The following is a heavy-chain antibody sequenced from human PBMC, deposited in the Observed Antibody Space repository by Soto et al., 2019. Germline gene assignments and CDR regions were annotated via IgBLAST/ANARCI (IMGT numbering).Heavy chain of an antibody. Sequence: SETLSLTCAVSGGSIGNGGDSWSWIRQPPGKGLEWIGYMYHSGSTYYNPSLKSRVTISIDRSKNQFSLKLSSVTAADTAVYYCARVPDYWGQGTLVTVSS. V-gene: IGHV4-30-2*01. CDR3: ARVPDY. CDR1: GGSIGNGGDS. D-gene: IGHD2-2*01. J-gene: IGHJ4*02. CDR2: MYHSGST.